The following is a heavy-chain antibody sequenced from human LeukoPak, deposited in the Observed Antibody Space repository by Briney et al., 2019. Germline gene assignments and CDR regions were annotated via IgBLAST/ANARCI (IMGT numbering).Heavy chain of an antibody. CDR1: GDSVSSNSAA. V-gene: IGHV6-1*01. D-gene: IGHD6-13*01. CDR2: TYYRSKWYN. Sequence: SQTLSLTCALSGDSVSSNSAAWNWIRQSPSRGLEWLGRTYYRSKWYNDYAVSVKSRITINPDTSKNQFSLQLNSVTPEDTAVYYCARGGTEQLVPAYYYYYYMDVWGKGTTVTVSS. J-gene: IGHJ6*03. CDR3: ARGGTEQLVPAYYYYYYMDV.